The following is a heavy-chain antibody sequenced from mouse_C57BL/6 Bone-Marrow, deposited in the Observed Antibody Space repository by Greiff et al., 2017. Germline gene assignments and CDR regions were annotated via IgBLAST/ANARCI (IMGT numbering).Heavy chain of an antibody. CDR2: IYPRSGNT. J-gene: IGHJ3*01. CDR3: ARAGTCAD. CDR1: GYTFTSYG. D-gene: IGHD4-1*01. V-gene: IGHV1-81*01. Sequence: QVQLQQSGAELARPGASVKMSCKASGYTFTSYGISWVKQRNGQGLEWIGEIYPRSGNTYYNEKFKGKATLTADKSSSTAYMELRRLTSDDSAVYCCARAGTCADWGQGTLVTVSA.